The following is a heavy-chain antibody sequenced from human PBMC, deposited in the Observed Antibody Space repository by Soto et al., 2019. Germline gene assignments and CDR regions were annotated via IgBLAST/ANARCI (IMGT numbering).Heavy chain of an antibody. CDR1: GFTFSSYG. CDR3: AKDGATVTTFMSD. Sequence: QVQLVESGGGVVQPGRSLRLSCAASGFTFSSYGMHWVRQAPGKGLEWVAVISYDGSNKYYADYVKGRLTISRDNSKNTLYLQMNSLRAEDTSVYYCAKDGATVTTFMSDWGQGTLVTVSS. V-gene: IGHV3-30*18. CDR2: ISYDGSNK. D-gene: IGHD4-17*01. J-gene: IGHJ4*02.